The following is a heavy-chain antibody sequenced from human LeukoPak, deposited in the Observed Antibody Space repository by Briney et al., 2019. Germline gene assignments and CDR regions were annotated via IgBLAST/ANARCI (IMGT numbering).Heavy chain of an antibody. V-gene: IGHV4-39*01. Sequence: SGTLSLTCTVSGGSISSSSYYWGWIRQPPGKGLEWIGSIYYSGSTYYNPSLKSRVTISVDTSKNQFSLKLSSVTAADTAVYYCARPIAVAGTVDYWGQGTLVTVSS. CDR3: ARPIAVAGTVDY. D-gene: IGHD6-19*01. CDR1: GGSISSSSYY. J-gene: IGHJ4*02. CDR2: IYYSGST.